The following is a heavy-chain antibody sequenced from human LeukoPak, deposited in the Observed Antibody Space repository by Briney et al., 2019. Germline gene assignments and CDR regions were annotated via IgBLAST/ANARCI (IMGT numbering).Heavy chain of an antibody. J-gene: IGHJ4*02. V-gene: IGHV1-3*03. CDR2: INAGNGNT. Sequence: GASVKVSCKASGYTFTSYAMQWVRQAPGQSLEWMGWINAGNGNTKYSQEFQGRVTITRDTSASTAYMELSSLRSEDMAVYYCARGYYYDSSGYYKDFDYWGQGTLVTVSS. CDR1: GYTFTSYA. D-gene: IGHD3-22*01. CDR3: ARGYYYDSSGYYKDFDY.